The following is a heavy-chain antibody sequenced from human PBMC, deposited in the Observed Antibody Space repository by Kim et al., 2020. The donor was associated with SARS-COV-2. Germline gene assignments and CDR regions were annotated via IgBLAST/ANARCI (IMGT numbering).Heavy chain of an antibody. V-gene: IGHV5-51*01. CDR2: IYPGDSDT. J-gene: IGHJ6*02. D-gene: IGHD3-10*01. CDR3: ARRGVTMVRGVTNGYYYYGMDV. Sequence: GESLKISCKGSGYSFTSYWIGRVRQMPGKGLEWMGIIYPGDSDTRYSPSFQGQVTISADKSISTAYLQWSSLKASDTAMYYCARRGVTMVRGVTNGYYYYGMDVWGQGTTVTVSS. CDR1: GYSFTSYW.